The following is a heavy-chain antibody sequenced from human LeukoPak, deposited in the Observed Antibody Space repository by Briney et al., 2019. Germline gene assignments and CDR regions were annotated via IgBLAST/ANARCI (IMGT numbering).Heavy chain of an antibody. V-gene: IGHV1-2*02. CDR3: ATSATRYYYGSGSYKSGFDP. CDR2: INPYSRGT. CDR1: GYTFSDYY. J-gene: IGHJ5*02. Sequence: ASVKVSCKASGYTFSDYYLHWLRQAPGQGLEWMGWINPYSRGTNYAQKFQGRVTMTEDTSTDTAYMELSSLRSEDTAVYYCATSATRYYYGSGSYKSGFDPWGQGTLVTVSS. D-gene: IGHD3-10*01.